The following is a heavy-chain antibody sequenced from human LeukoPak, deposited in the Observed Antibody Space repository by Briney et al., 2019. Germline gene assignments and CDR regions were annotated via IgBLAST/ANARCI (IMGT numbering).Heavy chain of an antibody. CDR2: MNPNTGNT. Sequence: ASVTVSCKASGYTFTTSNINWVRQATGQGLEGMGWMNPNTGNTRYAQRFQGRVTITRDTSISTAYMELSSLRSEDTAVYYCARAPGYCSSTTCDKRFDPWGQGTLVTVSS. V-gene: IGHV1-8*01. CDR1: GYTFTTSN. CDR3: ARAPGYCSSTTCDKRFDP. D-gene: IGHD2-2*02. J-gene: IGHJ5*02.